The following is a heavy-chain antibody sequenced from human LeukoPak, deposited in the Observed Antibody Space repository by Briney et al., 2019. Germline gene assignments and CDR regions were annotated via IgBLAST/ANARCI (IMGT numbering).Heavy chain of an antibody. V-gene: IGHV1-69*13. CDR1: GYTFTSYG. Sequence: WASVKVSCKASGYTFTSYGISWVRQAPGQGLEWMGGIIPIFGTANYAQKFQGRVTITADESTSTAYMELSSLRSEDTAVYYCARGRYGSNYYYYGMDVWGQGTTVTVSS. J-gene: IGHJ6*02. CDR3: ARGRYGSNYYYYGMDV. D-gene: IGHD3-10*01. CDR2: IIPIFGTA.